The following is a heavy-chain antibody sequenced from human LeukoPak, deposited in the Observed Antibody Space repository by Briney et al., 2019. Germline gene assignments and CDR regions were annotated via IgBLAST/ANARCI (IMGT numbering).Heavy chain of an antibody. J-gene: IGHJ4*02. CDR2: IIPIFGTA. CDR1: GATFSIDA. V-gene: IGHV1-69*01. Sequence: SVKVSCKASGATFSIDAISWVRQAPGQGPEWMGGIIPIFGTANYAQKFQGRVTITADESTSTAYMELSSLRSEDTAVYYCARGGKDGWGSHSFIQFDYWGQGTLVTVSS. D-gene: IGHD3-10*01. CDR3: ARGGKDGWGSHSFIQFDY.